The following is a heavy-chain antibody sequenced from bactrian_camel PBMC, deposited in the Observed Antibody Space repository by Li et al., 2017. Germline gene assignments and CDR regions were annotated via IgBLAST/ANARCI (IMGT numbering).Heavy chain of an antibody. D-gene: IGHD1*01. V-gene: IGHV3S40*01. J-gene: IGHJ6*01. CDR2: ISVDGGRT. Sequence: VQLVESGGGLVQPGGSLRLSCAASGFTFSSYTMSWVRQAPGKALEWVSGISVDGGRTYYADSVTGRFTISKDNAKNTVYLQMNSLKSEDTAMYYCQTGGRYNEYDFEVGFWGQGTQVTVS. CDR3: QTGGRYNEYDFEVGF. CDR1: GFTFSSYT.